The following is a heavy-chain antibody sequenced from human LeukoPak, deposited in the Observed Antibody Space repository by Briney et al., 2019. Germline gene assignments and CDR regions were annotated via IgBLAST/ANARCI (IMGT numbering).Heavy chain of an antibody. J-gene: IGHJ4*02. CDR3: ARVTSSGWQTDFDY. V-gene: IGHV3-7*01. CDR1: GFSFSDYW. CDR2: IKQDGSEK. D-gene: IGHD6-19*01. Sequence: GKSLRLSCAASGFSFSDYWMSWVRQAPGKGLEWVANIKQDGSEKYYVDSVKGRFTISRDNAKNSLYLQMNSLRAEDTAVYYCARVTSSGWQTDFDYWGQGTLVTVSS.